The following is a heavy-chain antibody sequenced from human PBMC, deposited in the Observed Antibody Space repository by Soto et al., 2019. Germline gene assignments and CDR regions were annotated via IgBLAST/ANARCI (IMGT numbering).Heavy chain of an antibody. Sequence: EVQLVESGGGLVQPGGSLRLSCAASGFTVSSNYMSWVRQAPEKGLEWVSVIFSGGSTYYADSVKGRFTICRDNTKNTLYLQMNSLRAEDTAVYYCARDRDPLDYWGQGTLVTVSS. D-gene: IGHD3-10*01. J-gene: IGHJ4*02. CDR3: ARDRDPLDY. CDR2: IFSGGST. V-gene: IGHV3-66*01. CDR1: GFTVSSNY.